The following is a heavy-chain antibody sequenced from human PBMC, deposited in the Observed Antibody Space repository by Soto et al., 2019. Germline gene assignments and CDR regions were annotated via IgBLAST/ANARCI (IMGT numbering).Heavy chain of an antibody. J-gene: IGHJ4*02. V-gene: IGHV4-34*01. CDR1: DGSFSGYY. CDR3: ARGGGSYSRGFDY. CDR2: INHSGDT. D-gene: IGHD1-26*01. Sequence: QVQLQQWGAGLLKPSETLSLTCAVYDGSFSGYYWSWVRQSPGKGLEWIGEINHSGDTNYNPSLKSRVTISVDTSKNQFSLKLSSVTAADTSVYYCARGGGSYSRGFDYWGQGTLVTVSS.